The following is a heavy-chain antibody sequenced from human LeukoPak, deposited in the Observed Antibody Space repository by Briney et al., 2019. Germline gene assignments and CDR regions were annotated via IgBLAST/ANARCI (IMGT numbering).Heavy chain of an antibody. CDR3: ARERPRVGPIVVVVAAARGWFDP. J-gene: IGHJ5*02. V-gene: IGHV4-34*01. CDR1: GGSFSGYY. Sequence: SETLSLTCAVYGGSFSGYYWSWIRQPPGKGLEWIGEINHSGSTNYNPSLKSRVTISVDTSKNQFSLKLSSVTAADTAVYYCARERPRVGPIVVVVAAARGWFDPWGQGTLVTASS. D-gene: IGHD2-15*01. CDR2: INHSGST.